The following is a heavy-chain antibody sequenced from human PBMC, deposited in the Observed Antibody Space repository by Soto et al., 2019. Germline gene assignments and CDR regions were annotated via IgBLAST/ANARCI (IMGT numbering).Heavy chain of an antibody. Sequence: SQTLSLTCAISGDSVSSNSAAWNWIRQSPSRGLEWLGRTYYRSKWYNDYAVSVKSRITINPDTSKNQFSLQLNSVTPEDTAVYYCARGGLRGRQQLVRRVCCYGMDVWGQGTTVTVSS. CDR3: ARGGLRGRQQLVRRVCCYGMDV. V-gene: IGHV6-1*01. J-gene: IGHJ6*02. CDR2: TYYRSKWYN. CDR1: GDSVSSNSAA. D-gene: IGHD6-13*01.